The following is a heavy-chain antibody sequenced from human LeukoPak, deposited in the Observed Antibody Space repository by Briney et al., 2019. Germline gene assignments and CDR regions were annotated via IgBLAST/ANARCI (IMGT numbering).Heavy chain of an antibody. Sequence: GASVKFSCKASGYTFTSYDINWVRQPTGQGLEWMGWMNPNSGNTGYAQKFQSRVTINRNTTISRTYMELGSLRSEDTAVYDCAREPGKVGARGWFDYWGQGTLVTVSS. CDR1: GYTFTSYD. CDR3: AREPGKVGARGWFDY. CDR2: MNPNSGNT. V-gene: IGHV1-8*03. D-gene: IGHD1-26*01. J-gene: IGHJ4*02.